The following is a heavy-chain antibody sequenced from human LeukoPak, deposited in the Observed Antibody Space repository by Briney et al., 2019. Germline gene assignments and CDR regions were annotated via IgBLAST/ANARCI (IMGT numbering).Heavy chain of an antibody. D-gene: IGHD6-13*01. CDR3: ARVAAAGTRLDY. V-gene: IGHV1-69*05. J-gene: IGHJ4*02. CDR2: IIPIFGTA. Sequence: SVKVSCKASGGTFSSYAISWVRQAPGQGLEWMGGIIPIFGTANYAQKFQGRVTITTDESTSTAYMELSSLRSEDTVVYYCARVAAAGTRLDYWGQGTLVTVSS. CDR1: GGTFSSYA.